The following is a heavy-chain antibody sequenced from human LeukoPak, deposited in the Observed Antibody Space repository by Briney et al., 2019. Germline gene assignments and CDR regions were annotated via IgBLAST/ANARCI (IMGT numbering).Heavy chain of an antibody. J-gene: IGHJ4*02. D-gene: IGHD1-26*01. CDR2: TTGSGGST. CDR3: AKDRTIGGATTLLFDY. V-gene: IGHV3-23*01. Sequence: PGGSLRLSCAASGFTFSIYAMSWVRQAPGKGLEWVSGTTGSGGSTFYADSVKGRFTISRDNSKNTLYLQMNSLRAEDTAVYYCAKDRTIGGATTLLFDYWGQGTLVTVSS. CDR1: GFTFSIYA.